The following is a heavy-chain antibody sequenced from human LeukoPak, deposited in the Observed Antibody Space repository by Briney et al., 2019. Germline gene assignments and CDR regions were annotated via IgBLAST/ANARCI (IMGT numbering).Heavy chain of an antibody. V-gene: IGHV4-34*01. D-gene: IGHD5-18*01. CDR3: ARGGYSYGFWFDP. CDR1: GGSFSGYY. J-gene: IGHJ5*02. CDR2: INHSGGT. Sequence: PSETLSLTCAVYGGSFSGYYWSWIRQPPGKGLEWIGEINHSGGTNYNPSLKNRVTISVDTSKNQFSLKLNFVTAADTAVYYCARGGYSYGFWFDPWGQGTLVTVSS.